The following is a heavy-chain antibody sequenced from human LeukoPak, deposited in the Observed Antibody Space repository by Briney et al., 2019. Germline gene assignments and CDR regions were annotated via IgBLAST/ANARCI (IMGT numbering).Heavy chain of an antibody. D-gene: IGHD3-16*01. J-gene: IGHJ4*02. Sequence: GGSLRLSCAASGFSFSSYALHWVRQAPGKGLEYVSAISTNGGSTYYANSVKGRFTISRDNSKNTLYLQMGSLRAEDMAVYYCARGILNYGLTGFDYWGQGTLVTVSS. CDR2: ISTNGGST. CDR3: ARGILNYGLTGFDY. CDR1: GFSFSSYA. V-gene: IGHV3-64*01.